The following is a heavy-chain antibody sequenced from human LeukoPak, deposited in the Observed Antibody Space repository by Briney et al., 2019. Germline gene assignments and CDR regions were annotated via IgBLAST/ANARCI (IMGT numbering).Heavy chain of an antibody. CDR3: ARVIKVYSSSRYYFDY. V-gene: IGHV4-30-4*07. Sequence: SETLPLTCAVSGGSISSGGYSWSWIRQPPGKGLEWIGYIYYSGSTYYNPSLKSRVTISVDTSKNQFSLELSSVTAADTAVYYCARVIKVYSSSRYYFDYWGQGTLVTVSS. D-gene: IGHD6-13*01. CDR2: IYYSGST. CDR1: GGSISSGGYS. J-gene: IGHJ4*02.